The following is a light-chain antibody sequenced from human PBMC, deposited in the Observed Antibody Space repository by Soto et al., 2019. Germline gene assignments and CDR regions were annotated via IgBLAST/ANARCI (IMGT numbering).Light chain of an antibody. Sequence: QSVLTQPPSASGSLGQSVTITCSGTSSDVGEENYVSWYQQHPGKVPKLILYEVSKRPSGVPDRFSGSRSGNTASLTVSGLQAEDEADYYCSSFAGSPVVFGGGTKVTVL. J-gene: IGLJ2*01. CDR2: EVS. CDR3: SSFAGSPVV. CDR1: SSDVGEENY. V-gene: IGLV2-8*01.